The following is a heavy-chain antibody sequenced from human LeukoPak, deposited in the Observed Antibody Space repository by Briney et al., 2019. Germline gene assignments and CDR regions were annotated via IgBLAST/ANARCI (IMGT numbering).Heavy chain of an antibody. CDR2: INPNSGGT. Sequence: ASVKVSCKVSGYTLTELSMHWVRQAPGQGLEWMGRINPNSGGTNYAQKFQGRVTMTRDTSISTAYMELSRLRSDDTAVYYCARDIGGAHTIVWGQGTLVTVSS. D-gene: IGHD3-10*01. CDR1: GYTLTELS. V-gene: IGHV1-2*06. CDR3: ARDIGGAHTIV. J-gene: IGHJ4*02.